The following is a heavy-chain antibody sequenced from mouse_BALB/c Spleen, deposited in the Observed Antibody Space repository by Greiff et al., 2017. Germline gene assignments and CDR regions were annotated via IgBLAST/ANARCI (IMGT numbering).Heavy chain of an antibody. D-gene: IGHD3-2*01. CDR1: GYTFTDYW. CDR2: IDTSDSYT. CDR3: ATTARASTLYYYAMDY. V-gene: IGHV1-69*01. Sequence: VQLQQPGAELVMPGASVKMSCKASGYTFTDYWMHWVKQRPGQGLEWIGAIDTSDSYTSYNQKFKGKATLTVDESSSTAYMQLSSLTSEDSAVYYCATTARASTLYYYAMDYWGQGTSVTVSS. J-gene: IGHJ4*01.